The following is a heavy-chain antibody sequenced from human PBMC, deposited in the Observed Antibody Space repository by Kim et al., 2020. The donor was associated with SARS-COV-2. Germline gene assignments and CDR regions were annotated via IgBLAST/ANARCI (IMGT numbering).Heavy chain of an antibody. CDR2: MSYSGST. CDR1: GGSISPYY. D-gene: IGHD6-13*01. CDR3: ARGTNSWYWWLDP. V-gene: IGHV4-59*01. Sequence: SETLSLTCTVSGGSISPYYWSWIRQSPGKGLEWIGYMSYSGSTNYNPSLKSRVTISVDTSKNQFSLKLRSVTAADTAFYYCARGTNSWYWWLDPWGQGTLVTVSS. J-gene: IGHJ5*02.